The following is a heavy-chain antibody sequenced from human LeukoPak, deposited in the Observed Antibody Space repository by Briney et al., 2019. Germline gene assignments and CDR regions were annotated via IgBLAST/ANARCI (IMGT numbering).Heavy chain of an antibody. D-gene: IGHD1-26*01. CDR2: IKTDGSST. V-gene: IGHV3-74*01. CDR3: ARDKVVGATHFDY. Sequence: GGSLRLSCAASGFTFSSYWMHWVRQAPGKGLVWVSHIKTDGSSTNYAESVKGRFTISRDNAKNTVYLQMNSLRAEDTAVYYCARDKVVGATHFDYWGQGTLVTVSS. J-gene: IGHJ4*02. CDR1: GFTFSSYW.